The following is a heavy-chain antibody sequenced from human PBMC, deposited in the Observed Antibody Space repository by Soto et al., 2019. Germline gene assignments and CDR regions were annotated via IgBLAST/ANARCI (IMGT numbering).Heavy chain of an antibody. J-gene: IGHJ5*02. CDR2: ISDTGNT. CDR3: TRSRAMHIVVVSAARGPWFDP. Sequence: SETLSLTCTVSGGSITNSDYYWGWVRQTPGKGLEWIGSISDTGNTYYNPSLRSRVTIAVDTSKSHFSLKLTSVTATDTAVYYCTRSRAMHIVVVSAARGPWFDPWGQGTLVTVSS. CDR1: GGSITNSDYY. V-gene: IGHV4-39*02. D-gene: IGHD2-21*01.